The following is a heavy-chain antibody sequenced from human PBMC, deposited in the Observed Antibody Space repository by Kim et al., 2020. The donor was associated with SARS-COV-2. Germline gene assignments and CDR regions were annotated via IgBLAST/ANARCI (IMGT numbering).Heavy chain of an antibody. CDR2: ISSSGSTI. Sequence: GGSLRLSCAASGFTFSSYEMNWVRQAPGKGLEWVSYISSSGSTIYYADSVKGRFTISRDNAKNSLYLQMNSLRAEDTAVYYCARDFNPSVVRFLEWTPPWDYYGMDVWGQGTTVTVSS. J-gene: IGHJ6*02. V-gene: IGHV3-48*03. CDR3: ARDFNPSVVRFLEWTPPWDYYGMDV. D-gene: IGHD3-3*01. CDR1: GFTFSSYE.